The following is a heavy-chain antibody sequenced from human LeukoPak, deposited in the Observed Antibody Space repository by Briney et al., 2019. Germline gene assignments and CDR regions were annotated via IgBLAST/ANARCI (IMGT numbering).Heavy chain of an antibody. D-gene: IGHD5-24*01. V-gene: IGHV3-21*01. Sequence: GGSLRLSCAASGVTFSGYSMNWVRQAPGKGLEWVSAITATSLHIYYADSVKGRFTISRDNAKNSLYLQMNSLRAEDTAVYYCAREQEGDGFDYWGQGTLVTVSS. CDR2: ITATSLHI. CDR3: AREQEGDGFDY. CDR1: GVTFSGYS. J-gene: IGHJ4*02.